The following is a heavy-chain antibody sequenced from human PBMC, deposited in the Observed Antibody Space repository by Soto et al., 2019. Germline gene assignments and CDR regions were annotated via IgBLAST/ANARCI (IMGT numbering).Heavy chain of an antibody. D-gene: IGHD3-22*01. CDR2: ISYDGSNR. V-gene: IGHV3-30*18. Sequence: QVQLVESGGGVVQPGRSLRLSCAASGFTFSSYGIHWVRQAPGKGLEWVAVISYDGSNRYYADSVKGRITISSDNSKNTQYLQMTSLRAEDTAVYYCAKGGYYDSSGYLGWLDYWGQGTLVTVSS. J-gene: IGHJ4*02. CDR1: GFTFSSYG. CDR3: AKGGYYDSSGYLGWLDY.